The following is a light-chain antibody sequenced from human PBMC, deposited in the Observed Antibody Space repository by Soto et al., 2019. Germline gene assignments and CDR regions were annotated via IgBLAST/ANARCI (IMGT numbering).Light chain of an antibody. CDR3: QQYNNWPRT. V-gene: IGKV3D-15*01. CDR1: QSVSSN. J-gene: IGKJ4*01. CDR2: DAS. Sequence: EIVMTQSPATLSVSPGERATLSCRASQSVSSNLAWYQQKPGQAPRLLIYDASTRATGFPARFSGSGSGTEFTLTISSLQSEDFAVYYCQQYNNWPRTFGGGTKVDIK.